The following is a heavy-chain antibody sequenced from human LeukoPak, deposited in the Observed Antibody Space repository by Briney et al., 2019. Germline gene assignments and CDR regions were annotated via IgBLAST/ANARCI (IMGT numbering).Heavy chain of an antibody. J-gene: IGHJ4*02. CDR1: GFTFSSYW. Sequence: GGSLRLSCAASGFTFSSYWMTWVRQAPGKGLEWVASIKQDGSERYSVDSVKGRFTISRDNAKNSLYLQMNSLRAEDTAVYYCARHRCSGGSCYSRADYWGQGTLVTVSS. D-gene: IGHD2-15*01. CDR3: ARHRCSGGSCYSRADY. CDR2: IKQDGSER. V-gene: IGHV3-7*01.